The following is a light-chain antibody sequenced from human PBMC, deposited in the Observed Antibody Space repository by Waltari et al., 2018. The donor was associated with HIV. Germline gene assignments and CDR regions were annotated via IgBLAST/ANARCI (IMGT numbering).Light chain of an antibody. CDR1: RSDVCGYNY. CDR3: CSYAGDYTFR. J-gene: IGLJ3*02. Sequence: QSALTQPPSVSGSPGQSVTISCTGPRSDVCGYNYFSWYPQHPGKAPKLMIYAVSKRPSGVHDRLSGSKYGNTASLTSSGLQAEDEADFYCCSYAGDYTFRFGGGTKLTVL. V-gene: IGLV2-11*01. CDR2: AVS.